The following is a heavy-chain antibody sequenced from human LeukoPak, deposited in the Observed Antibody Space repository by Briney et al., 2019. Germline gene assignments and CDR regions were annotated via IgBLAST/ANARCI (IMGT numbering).Heavy chain of an antibody. CDR1: GFTFSSYS. CDR3: ARDNQDIVVVVAATGSAGYGMDV. V-gene: IGHV3-21*01. D-gene: IGHD2-15*01. J-gene: IGHJ6*04. Sequence: GGSLRLSCAASGFTFSSYSMNWVRQAPGKGLEWVSSISSSSSYIYYADSVKGGFTISRDNAKNSLYLQMNSLRAEDTAVYYCARDNQDIVVVVAATGSAGYGMDVWGKGTTVTVSS. CDR2: ISSSSSYI.